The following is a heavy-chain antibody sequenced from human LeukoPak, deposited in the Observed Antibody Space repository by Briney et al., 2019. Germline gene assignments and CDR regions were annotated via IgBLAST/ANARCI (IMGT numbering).Heavy chain of an antibody. CDR2: IYDSGST. CDR3: AGGRWLQLPHY. J-gene: IGHJ4*02. CDR1: GGSMCSYY. V-gene: IGHV4-59*01. D-gene: IGHD5-24*01. Sequence: PSETLSLTCTVSGGSMCSYYWSWIRQPPGKGLEWIGYIYDSGSTNYNPSFKSRVTISADTSKKEFSLKLTSVTAADTAVYYCAGGRWLQLPHYWGQGTLVTVSS.